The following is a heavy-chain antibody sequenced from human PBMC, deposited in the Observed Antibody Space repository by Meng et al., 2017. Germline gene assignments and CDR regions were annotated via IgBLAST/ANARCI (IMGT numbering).Heavy chain of an antibody. CDR3: ATGAAAADH. CDR1: GFRVTDAW. J-gene: IGHJ4*02. Sequence: VAVVGSGGGLVKPGGSLRLSCVASGFRVTDAWMSWVRQAPGKGLEWVGRINSNSDGGTTDYAAPVKGRFTISRDDSKNTLYLQMNSLITEDTAVYFCATGAAAADHWGQGTLVTVSS. V-gene: IGHV3-15*01. D-gene: IGHD6-13*01. CDR2: INSNSDGGTT.